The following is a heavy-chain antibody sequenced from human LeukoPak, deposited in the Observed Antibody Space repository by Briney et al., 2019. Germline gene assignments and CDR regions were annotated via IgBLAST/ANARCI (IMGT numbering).Heavy chain of an antibody. CDR2: IKSKTDGGTT. CDR1: GFTFSNAW. V-gene: IGHV3-15*01. D-gene: IGHD6-13*01. J-gene: IGHJ6*04. Sequence: PGGSLRLSCAASGFTFSNAWMSWVRQAPGKGLEWVGRIKSKTDGGTTDYAAPVKGRFTISRDDSKNTLYLQMNSLKTEDTAVYYCTEQLAFYYYGMDVWGKGTTVTVSS. CDR3: TEQLAFYYYGMDV.